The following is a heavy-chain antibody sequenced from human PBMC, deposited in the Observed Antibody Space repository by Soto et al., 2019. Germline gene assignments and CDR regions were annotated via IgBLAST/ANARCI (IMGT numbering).Heavy chain of an antibody. CDR2: IYYSGST. V-gene: IGHV4-30-4*01. Sequence: PSETLSLTCTVSGGSISSGDYYWSWIRQPPGKGLEWIGYIYYSGSTYYNPSLKSRVTISVDTSKNQFSLKLSSVTAADTAVYYCAIGSSSPYYYYGVDVWGQGIMVTVSS. J-gene: IGHJ6*02. CDR3: AIGSSSPYYYYGVDV. CDR1: GGSISSGDYY. D-gene: IGHD6-6*01.